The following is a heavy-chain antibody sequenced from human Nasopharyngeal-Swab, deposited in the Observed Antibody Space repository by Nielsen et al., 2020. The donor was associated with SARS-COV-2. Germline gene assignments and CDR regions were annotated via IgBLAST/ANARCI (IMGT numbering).Heavy chain of an antibody. V-gene: IGHV3-23*01. CDR2: ISGSGDTT. CDR1: GFTFSSFA. Sequence: GESLKISCAASGFTFSSFAMSWVRQAPGKGLEWVSIISGSGDTTYYADSVKDRFTISRDNSKNTLYLQTNSLRAEDTAVYYCARDGDYSGWELTDYWGQGTLVTVSS. CDR3: ARDGDYSGWELTDY. J-gene: IGHJ4*02. D-gene: IGHD1-26*01.